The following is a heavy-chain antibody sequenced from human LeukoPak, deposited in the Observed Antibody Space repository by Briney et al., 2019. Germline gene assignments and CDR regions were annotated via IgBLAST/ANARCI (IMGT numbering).Heavy chain of an antibody. J-gene: IGHJ5*02. V-gene: IGHV1-69*01. CDR1: GGTFSSYA. CDR3: ARSRHSSRNWFDP. Sequence: ASVKVSCKASGGTFSSYAISWVRQAPGQGLEWMGGIIPIFGTANYAQKFQGRVTITADESTSTAYMELSSLRSEDTAVYYCARSRHSSRNWFDPWGQGTLVTVSS. D-gene: IGHD6-13*01. CDR2: IIPIFGTA.